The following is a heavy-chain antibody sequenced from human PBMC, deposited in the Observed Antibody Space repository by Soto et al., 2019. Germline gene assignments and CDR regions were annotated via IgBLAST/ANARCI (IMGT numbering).Heavy chain of an antibody. CDR3: AKSRMYNAFDI. D-gene: IGHD1-1*01. V-gene: IGHV1-69*08. CDR2: IIPILGTA. CDR1: GGTFSSYT. Sequence: QVQLVQSGAEVKKPGSSVKVSCKASGGTFSSYTISWVRQAPGQGLEWMGRIIPILGTANYAQKFQGRVTITADKSTSTAYMELSSLRSEHTAVYYCAKSRMYNAFDIWGHGTMVTVSS. J-gene: IGHJ3*02.